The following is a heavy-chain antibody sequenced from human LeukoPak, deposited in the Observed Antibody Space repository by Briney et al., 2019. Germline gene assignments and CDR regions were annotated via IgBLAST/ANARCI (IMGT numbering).Heavy chain of an antibody. CDR3: ARHAYGSGANCYYMDV. J-gene: IGHJ6*03. Sequence: SETLSLTCTVSGGSIRDTTYYWGWIRQPPGKGLEWIGSIYYSGSTYYNPSLKSRVTISVDTSKNQFSLKLSSVTAADTAVYYCARHAYGSGANCYYMDVWGKGTTVTISS. D-gene: IGHD3-10*01. V-gene: IGHV4-39*01. CDR2: IYYSGST. CDR1: GGSIRDTTYY.